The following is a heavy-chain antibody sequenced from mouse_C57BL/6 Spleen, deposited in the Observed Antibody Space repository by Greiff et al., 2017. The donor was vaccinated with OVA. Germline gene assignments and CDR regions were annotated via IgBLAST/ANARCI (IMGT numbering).Heavy chain of an antibody. Sequence: QVQLQQPGAELVRPGSSVKLSCKASGYTFTSYWMHWVKQRPIQGLEWIGNIDPSDSETHYNQKFKDKATLTVDKSSSTAYMQLSSLTSEDSAVYYCARSNPFYYGYDVDAMDYWGQGTSVTVSS. J-gene: IGHJ4*01. CDR3: ARSNPFYYGYDVDAMDY. V-gene: IGHV1-52*01. CDR1: GYTFTSYW. D-gene: IGHD2-2*01. CDR2: IDPSDSET.